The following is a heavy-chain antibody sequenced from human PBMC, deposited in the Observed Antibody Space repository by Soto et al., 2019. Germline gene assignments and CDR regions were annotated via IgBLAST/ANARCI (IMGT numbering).Heavy chain of an antibody. V-gene: IGHV3-11*06. CDR1: GFTFSDYY. CDR2: ISSSSSYT. J-gene: IGHJ4*02. Sequence: GGSLRLSCAASGFTFSDYYMSWIRQAPGKGLEWVSYISSSSSYTNYADSVKGRFTISRDNAKNSLYLQMNSLRAEDTAVYYCARGGHSSSSPPGYWGQGTLVTVSS. D-gene: IGHD6-6*01. CDR3: ARGGHSSSSPPGY.